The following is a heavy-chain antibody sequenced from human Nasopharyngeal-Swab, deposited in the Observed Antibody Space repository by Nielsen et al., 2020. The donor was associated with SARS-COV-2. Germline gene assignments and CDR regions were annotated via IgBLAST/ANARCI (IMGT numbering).Heavy chain of an antibody. V-gene: IGHV3-11*04. Sequence: GGSLRLSCAASGFTFSDYYMSWIRQAPGKGLEWVSYISSSGSYIYYADSVKGRFTISRDNAKNSLYLQMNSLRAEDTAVYYCARDINGYNYRFDYWGQGTLVTVSS. CDR1: GFTFSDYY. D-gene: IGHD5-24*01. CDR2: ISSSGSYI. J-gene: IGHJ4*02. CDR3: ARDINGYNYRFDY.